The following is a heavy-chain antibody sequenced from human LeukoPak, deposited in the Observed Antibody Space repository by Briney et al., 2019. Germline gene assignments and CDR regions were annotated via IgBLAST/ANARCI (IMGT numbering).Heavy chain of an antibody. CDR1: GFTFSGSA. D-gene: IGHD2-21*02. J-gene: IGHJ4*02. V-gene: IGHV3-73*01. CDR2: IRSKTNNYAT. Sequence: GGSLRLSCAASGFTFSGSAMDWVRQASGKGLEWIGRIRSKTNNYATTYAASVKGRFTISRDDSQNTAYLQMNSLKTEDTAVYYCSRHTDTSTYCGGDCSNYWGQGTLVTVSS. CDR3: SRHTDTSTYCGGDCSNY.